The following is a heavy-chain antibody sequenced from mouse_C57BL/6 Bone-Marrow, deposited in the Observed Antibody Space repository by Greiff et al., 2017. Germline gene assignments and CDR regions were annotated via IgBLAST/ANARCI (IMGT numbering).Heavy chain of an antibody. CDR2: ISSGGDYI. CDR1: GFTFSSYA. Sequence: EVQVVESGAGLVKPGGSLKLSCAASGFTFSSYAMSWVRQTPEKRLEWVAYISSGGDYIYYADTVKGRFTISRDNARNTLYLQMSSLKSEDTAMYYCTRDGDYYAMDYWGQGTSVTVSS. V-gene: IGHV5-9-1*02. CDR3: TRDGDYYAMDY. D-gene: IGHD2-3*01. J-gene: IGHJ4*01.